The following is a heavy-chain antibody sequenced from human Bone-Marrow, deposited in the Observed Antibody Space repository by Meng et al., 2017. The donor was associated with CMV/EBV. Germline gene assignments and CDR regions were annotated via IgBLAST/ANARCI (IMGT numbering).Heavy chain of an antibody. V-gene: IGHV4-30-4*01. Sequence: SETLSLTCTVSGGSISSGDYYWSWIRQPPGKGLEWIGYIYYSGSTYYNPSLKSRVTISVDTSKNQFSLKLSSVTAADTAVYSWARDGKGGYNHFAYWGQGPLVTGSS. D-gene: IGHD5-24*01. CDR2: IYYSGST. J-gene: IGHJ4*02. CDR1: GGSISSGDYY. CDR3: ARDGKGGYNHFAY.